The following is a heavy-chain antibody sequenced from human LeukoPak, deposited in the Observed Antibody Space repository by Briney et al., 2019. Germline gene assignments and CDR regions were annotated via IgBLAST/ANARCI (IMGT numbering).Heavy chain of an antibody. V-gene: IGHV1-18*01. CDR1: GYTFPSYG. J-gene: IGHJ4*02. CDR3: ARAGAGATTPTDY. CDR2: ITASNGKT. Sequence: ASVKVSCKASGYTFPSYGISWVRQAPGQGLEGRGWITASNGKTNYAQKLQGRVTMTTDTSTSTAYMELRSLRSDATAVYYCARAGAGATTPTDYWGQGTLVTVSS. D-gene: IGHD1-26*01.